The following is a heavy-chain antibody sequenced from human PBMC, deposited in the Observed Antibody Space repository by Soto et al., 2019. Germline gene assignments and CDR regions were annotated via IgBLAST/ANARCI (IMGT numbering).Heavy chain of an antibody. D-gene: IGHD5-18*01. Sequence: PGGSLRLSCAASGFTFSNYWIHWVRQAPGKGPVWVSRINNDGSGTSYADSVKGRFTASRDNAKNTLYLQMNSLTAEDTAVYFCARDVQLQSFDYWGQGTLVTVSS. J-gene: IGHJ4*02. V-gene: IGHV3-74*01. CDR1: GFTFSNYW. CDR3: ARDVQLQSFDY. CDR2: INNDGSGT.